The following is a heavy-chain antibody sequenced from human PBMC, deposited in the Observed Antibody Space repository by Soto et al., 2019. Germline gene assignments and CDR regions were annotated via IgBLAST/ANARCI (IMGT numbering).Heavy chain of an antibody. J-gene: IGHJ5*02. Sequence: QVQLVQSGAEVKKPGSSVKVSCKASGGTFSSYTISWVRQAPGQGLEWMGRIIPILGIANYAQKFQVRVTITADKSTSTAYRELSSLRSEDPAVYYCARDVPTGTTWGQGTLVTVSS. CDR2: IIPILGIA. D-gene: IGHD1-1*01. V-gene: IGHV1-69*08. CDR1: GGTFSSYT. CDR3: ARDVPTGTT.